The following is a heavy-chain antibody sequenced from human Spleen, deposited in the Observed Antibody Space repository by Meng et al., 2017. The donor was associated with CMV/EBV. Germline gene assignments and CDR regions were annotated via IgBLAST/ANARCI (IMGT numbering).Heavy chain of an antibody. Sequence: VSCKTNGYTFTSYDINGVRQATGQGLEWMGWMNPNSGNTGYAQKFQGRVTMTRNTSISTAYMELSSLRSEDTAVYYCARVQYGDLDYWGQGTLVTVSS. V-gene: IGHV1-8*01. CDR2: MNPNSGNT. CDR3: ARVQYGDLDY. CDR1: GYTFTSYD. D-gene: IGHD4-17*01. J-gene: IGHJ4*02.